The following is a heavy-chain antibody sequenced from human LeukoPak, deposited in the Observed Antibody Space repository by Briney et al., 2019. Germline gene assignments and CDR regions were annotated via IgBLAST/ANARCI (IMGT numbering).Heavy chain of an antibody. Sequence: TSVTVTCTATGITFSSYARRWVRQARGQRLEWIGWIVVGSGNTNYAQKFQERVTITRDRSTSTVYMDLSSLRSEDTAVYYCAPGSPNIVAHDGFDIWGQGTMVTVSS. V-gene: IGHV1-58*02. J-gene: IGHJ3*02. D-gene: IGHD5-12*01. CDR1: GITFSSYA. CDR2: IVVGSGNT. CDR3: APGSPNIVAHDGFDI.